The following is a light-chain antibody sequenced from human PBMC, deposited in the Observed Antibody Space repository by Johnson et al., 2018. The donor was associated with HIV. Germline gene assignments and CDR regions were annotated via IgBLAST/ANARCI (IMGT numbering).Light chain of an antibody. J-gene: IGLJ1*01. CDR3: GTWDSSLSAYV. V-gene: IGLV1-51*02. CDR2: ENN. Sequence: QSALTQPPSVSAAPGQKVTISCSGSSSNIGNNYVSWYQQLPGTAPKLLIYENNKRPSGIPDRFSGSKSGTSATLGITGLQTGDAADYYCGTWDSSLSAYVFGTGTKATFL. CDR1: SSNIGNNY.